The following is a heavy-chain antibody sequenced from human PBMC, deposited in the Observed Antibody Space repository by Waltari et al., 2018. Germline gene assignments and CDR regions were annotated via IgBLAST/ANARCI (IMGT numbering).Heavy chain of an antibody. CDR3: ARGGPLGGGFFAFDI. D-gene: IGHD3-16*01. CDR2: INPNSGGT. J-gene: IGHJ3*02. Sequence: QVQLVQSGAEVKRPGASVKVSCKASGYTFTGYYMHWVRQAPGQGLEWMGWINPNSGGTNSAQKLQGRGTMTRDTSISTAYMELSRLTSDDTAVYYCARGGPLGGGFFAFDIWGQGSMVTVSS. V-gene: IGHV1-2*02. CDR1: GYTFTGYY.